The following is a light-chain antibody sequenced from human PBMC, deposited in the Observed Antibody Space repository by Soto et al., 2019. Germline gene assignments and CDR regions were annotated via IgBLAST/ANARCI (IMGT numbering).Light chain of an antibody. V-gene: IGKV3-15*01. J-gene: IGKJ1*01. CDR1: QSVNNY. CDR3: QQYNNWPV. Sequence: IVLTQSPATLTLSPGARATLSCRASQSVNNYLAWYQQKPGQAPRLLIYAASTRATGIPARFSGSGSGTEFTLTISSLQSEDFAVYYCQQYNNWPVFGQGTKVDIK. CDR2: AAS.